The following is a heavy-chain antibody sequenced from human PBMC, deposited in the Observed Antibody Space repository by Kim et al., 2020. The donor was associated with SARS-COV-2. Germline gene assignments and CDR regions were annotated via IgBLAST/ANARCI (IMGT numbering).Heavy chain of an antibody. V-gene: IGHV4-30-4*01. Sequence: SETLSLTCTVSGGSISSGDYYWSWIRQPPGKGLEWIGYIYYSGSTYYNPSIKSRVTISVDTSKNQFSLKLSSVTAADTAVYYCASSPYYDFWSGYAFDIWGQGTMVTVSS. CDR1: GGSISSGDYY. D-gene: IGHD3-3*01. CDR3: ASSPYYDFWSGYAFDI. CDR2: IYYSGST. J-gene: IGHJ3*02.